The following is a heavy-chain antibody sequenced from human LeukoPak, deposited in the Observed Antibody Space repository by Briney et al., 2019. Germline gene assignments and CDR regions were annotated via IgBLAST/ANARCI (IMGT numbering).Heavy chain of an antibody. Sequence: PSETLSLTCAVYGGSFSGYYWSWIRQPPGKGLEWIGEINHSGSTNYNPSLKSRVTISVDTSKNQFSLELSSVTAADTAVYYCARVWELPLDYGGQGTLVSVSS. CDR2: INHSGST. CDR1: GGSFSGYY. J-gene: IGHJ4*02. D-gene: IGHD1-26*01. V-gene: IGHV4-34*01. CDR3: ARVWELPLDY.